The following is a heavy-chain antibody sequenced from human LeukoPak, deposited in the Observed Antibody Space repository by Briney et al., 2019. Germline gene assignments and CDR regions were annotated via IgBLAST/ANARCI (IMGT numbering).Heavy chain of an antibody. CDR1: GGTFSSYA. CDR2: IIPIFGTA. D-gene: IGHD5-12*01. Sequence: ASVKVSCKASGGTFSSYAISWVRQAPGQGLEWMGGIIPIFGTANYAQKFQGRVTITADKSTSTAYMELSSLRSEDTAVYYCATRGYTATFDYWGQGTLVTVSS. V-gene: IGHV1-69*06. CDR3: ATRGYTATFDY. J-gene: IGHJ4*02.